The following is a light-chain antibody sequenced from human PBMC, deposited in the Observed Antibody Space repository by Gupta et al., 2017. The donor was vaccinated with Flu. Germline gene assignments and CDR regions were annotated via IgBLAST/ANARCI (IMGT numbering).Light chain of an antibody. V-gene: IGLV1-47*01. CDR2: RNN. Sequence: QSVLTQPPSASGTPGQRVSISCSGSSSNIGSDYVFWYQQLPGTAPKLLIYRNNLQPSGVPDRFSGSKSGTSASLAISGLRSEDEADYYCAAWDDSLSGYVFGTGTKVTVL. J-gene: IGLJ1*01. CDR1: SSNIGSDY. CDR3: AAWDDSLSGYV.